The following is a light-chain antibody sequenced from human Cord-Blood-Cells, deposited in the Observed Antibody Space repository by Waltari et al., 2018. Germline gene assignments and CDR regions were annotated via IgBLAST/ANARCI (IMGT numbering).Light chain of an antibody. CDR2: AAS. J-gene: IGKJ2*01. Sequence: DIQMTQSPSSLSASLGDRVTITGRASQSISSYLNWDQQKPGKPPKLLIYAASSLQSGVPSSFSGSGSGTDFTLTISSLQPEDFATYYCQQSYSTPYTFGQGTKLEIK. V-gene: IGKV1-39*01. CDR1: QSISSY. CDR3: QQSYSTPYT.